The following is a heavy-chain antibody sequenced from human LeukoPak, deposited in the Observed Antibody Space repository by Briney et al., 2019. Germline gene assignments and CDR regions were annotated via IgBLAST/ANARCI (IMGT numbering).Heavy chain of an antibody. J-gene: IGHJ6*03. V-gene: IGHV3-7*01. CDR1: GLTFSSYW. D-gene: IGHD2-2*01. CDR3: ARGAGYCSSTTCSDYYYIDV. CDR2: IKQDGSEK. Sequence: GGSLRLSCAASGLTFSSYWMSWVRQAPGKGLEWVANIKQDGSEKYYVESVKGRFTISRDNAKNSLYLQMNSLRAEDTAVYYCARGAGYCSSTTCSDYYYIDVWGKGTTVTLSS.